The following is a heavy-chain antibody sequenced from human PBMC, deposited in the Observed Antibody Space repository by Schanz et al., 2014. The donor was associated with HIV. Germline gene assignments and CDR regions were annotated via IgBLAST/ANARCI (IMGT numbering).Heavy chain of an antibody. CDR1: GFTVHDWA. CDR3: ANGYSASRTYGMDI. J-gene: IGHJ6*02. D-gene: IGHD5-12*01. CDR2: ISWNSVSR. Sequence: EVKLVESGGGSVQPGRSLRLSCEASGFTVHDWAMHWVRQVPEKGLEWVSGISWNSVSRGYADSVKGRFTISRENAKKSTYMKKNSRGGDDTAWYYCANGYSASRTYGMDIWGQGTPVTVSS. V-gene: IGHV3-9*01.